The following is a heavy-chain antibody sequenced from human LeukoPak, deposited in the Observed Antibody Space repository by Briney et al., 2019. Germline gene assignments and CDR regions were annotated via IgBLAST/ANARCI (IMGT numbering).Heavy chain of an antibody. CDR1: GFIFGGYG. Sequence: VGSLRLSCVASGFIFGGYGMHWVRQAPGKGLEWVAVIWFDGSKKFYVDSVKGRFIISRDNARSMLFLEMNSLRAEDTAVYYCAKGNPFVKSHSFDHWGRGTLVTVSS. CDR3: AKGNPFVKSHSFDH. CDR2: IWFDGSKK. V-gene: IGHV3-33*06. J-gene: IGHJ4*02. D-gene: IGHD1-14*01.